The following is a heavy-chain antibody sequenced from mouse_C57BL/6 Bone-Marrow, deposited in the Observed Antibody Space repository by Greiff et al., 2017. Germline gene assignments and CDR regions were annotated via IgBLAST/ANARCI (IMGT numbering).Heavy chain of an antibody. Sequence: QVQLQQPGAELVQPGASVKLSCKASGYTFTSYWMPWVKQTHGQGLEWIGMIHPNRGSTNYNEKCKSKATLTVDKASSTAYMQLSSLTAEDAAVYYCARFAYPWYFDVWGTGTTVTVS. CDR3: ARFAYPWYFDV. V-gene: IGHV1-64*01. J-gene: IGHJ1*03. CDR2: IHPNRGST. CDR1: GYTFTSYW.